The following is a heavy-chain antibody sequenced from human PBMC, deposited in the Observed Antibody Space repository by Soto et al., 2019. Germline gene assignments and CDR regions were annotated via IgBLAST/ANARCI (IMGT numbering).Heavy chain of an antibody. V-gene: IGHV1-18*01. CDR1: GYTFTSYG. CDR3: ARGPVDTAMVTAWFDP. CDR2: ISAYNGNT. D-gene: IGHD5-18*01. J-gene: IGHJ5*02. Sequence: ASVKVSGKASGYTFTSYGISWVLQAPGQGLEWMGWISAYNGNTNYAQKLQGRVTMTTDTSTSTAYMELRSLRSDDTAVYYCARGPVDTAMVTAWFDPWGQGTLVTVSS.